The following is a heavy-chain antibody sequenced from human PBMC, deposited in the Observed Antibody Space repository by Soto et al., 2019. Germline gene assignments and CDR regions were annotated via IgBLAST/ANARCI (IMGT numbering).Heavy chain of an antibody. J-gene: IGHJ4*02. CDR2: IYSGGSK. Sequence: EVQLVESGGGLVQPGGSLRLSCAASGFTVSTKYMSWVRQAPGKGLEWVSFIYSGGSKFYADSVRGRFTISRDNSKNTVNLQMNSLRAEDTAVYYCARDPWAADYWGQGTLVTVSS. CDR3: ARDPWAADY. V-gene: IGHV3-66*01. CDR1: GFTVSTKY. D-gene: IGHD3-16*01.